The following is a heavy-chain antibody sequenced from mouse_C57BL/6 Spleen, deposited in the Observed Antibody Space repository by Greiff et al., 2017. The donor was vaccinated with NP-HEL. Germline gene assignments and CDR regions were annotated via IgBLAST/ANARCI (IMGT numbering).Heavy chain of an antibody. CDR1: GYSFTDYN. CDR3: GRVYGSSYDYAMDC. V-gene: IGHV1-39*01. CDR2: INPNYGTT. D-gene: IGHD1-1*01. Sequence: EVQLQQSGPELVKPGASVKISCKASGYSFTDYNMNWVKQSNGKSLEWIGVINPNYGTTSYNQKFKGKATLTVDQSSSTAYMQLNSLTSEDSAVYYCGRVYGSSYDYAMDCWGQGTSVTVSS. J-gene: IGHJ4*01.